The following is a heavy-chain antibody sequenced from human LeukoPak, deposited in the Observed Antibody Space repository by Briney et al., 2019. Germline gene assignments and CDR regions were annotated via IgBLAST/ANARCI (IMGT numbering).Heavy chain of an antibody. CDR3: AKGSVVQVCMQVGGASSYMDF. J-gene: IGHJ6*03. V-gene: IGHV3-30*02. Sequence: PGGSLRLSCAASGFTFSSYGMHWVRQAPGKGLEWVAFIRYDGSNKYYADSVKGRFTISRDNSKNTLYLQMNSLRTEDTAMYYSAKGSVVQVCMQVGGASSYMDFWGKGTPVTVSS. CDR1: GFTFSSYG. D-gene: IGHD2/OR15-2a*01. CDR2: IRYDGSNK.